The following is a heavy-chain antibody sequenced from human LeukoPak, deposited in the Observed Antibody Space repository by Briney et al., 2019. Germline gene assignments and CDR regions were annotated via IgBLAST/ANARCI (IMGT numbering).Heavy chain of an antibody. CDR2: INPNSGGT. J-gene: IGHJ6*02. CDR1: GYTFTGYY. D-gene: IGHD2-2*01. Sequence: GASVKVSCKASGYTFTGYYMHWVRQAPGQGLEWMGWINPNSGGTNYAQKFQGWVTMTRDTSISTACMELSRLRSDDTAVYYCATSSTRHYYYGMDVWGQGTTVTVSS. V-gene: IGHV1-2*04. CDR3: ATSSTRHYYYGMDV.